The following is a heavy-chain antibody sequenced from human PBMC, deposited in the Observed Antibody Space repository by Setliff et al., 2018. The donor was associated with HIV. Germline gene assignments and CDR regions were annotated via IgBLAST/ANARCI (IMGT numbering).Heavy chain of an antibody. CDR1: GYSFSKLG. Sequence: ASVKVSCKASGYSFSKLGISWVRQAPGQGLEWMGWLSGFIGNTKYGQTFQGRVTMTIDTSTSTFYMDLRILTYDDTAVYYCGRVSYKSAWFSGGHNPFDVWFQGTMVTVAS. V-gene: IGHV1-18*01. CDR2: LSGFIGNT. J-gene: IGHJ3*01. CDR3: GRVSYKSAWFSGGHNPFDV. D-gene: IGHD6-19*01.